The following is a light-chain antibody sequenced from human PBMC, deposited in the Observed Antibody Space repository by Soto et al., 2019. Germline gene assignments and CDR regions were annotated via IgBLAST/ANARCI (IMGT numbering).Light chain of an antibody. Sequence: QSALTQPAAVSGSPGQSITISCTVTSSDVGGYNYVSWYPQHPGKAPKLMIYDVSNRHSGVSNRFSGSKSGTTACLPISGIQTEDEVDYKCSSHTNSSTVVFGGGIKLTVL. J-gene: IGLJ2*01. V-gene: IGLV2-14*01. CDR1: SSDVGGYNY. CDR2: DVS. CDR3: SSHTNSSTVV.